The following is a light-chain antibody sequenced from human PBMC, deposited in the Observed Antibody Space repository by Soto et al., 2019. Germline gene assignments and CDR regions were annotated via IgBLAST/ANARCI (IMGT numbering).Light chain of an antibody. CDR1: QSVSRIF. CDR2: HAS. V-gene: IGKV3-20*01. Sequence: EIVLRQTPGTLSLSPGEVVTLSCRASQSVSRIFLAWYQLKHGQPPRLLIYHASSRATGIPNRFSGSGSGTDFTLTISRLEPEDLAVYYCLEYGSSPQTFGQGTKLEI. CDR3: LEYGSSPQT. J-gene: IGKJ2*01.